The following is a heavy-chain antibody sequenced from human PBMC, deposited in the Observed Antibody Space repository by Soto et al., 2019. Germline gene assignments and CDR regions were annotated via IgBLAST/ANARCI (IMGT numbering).Heavy chain of an antibody. J-gene: IGHJ6*02. Sequence: PSETLSLTCTVSGGSISSSSYYWGWIRQPPGKGLEWIGSIYYSGSTYYNPSLKSRVTISVDTSKNQSSLKLSSVTAADTAVYYCARENYSSSSPYYYYYGMDVWGQGTTVTVSS. V-gene: IGHV4-39*07. CDR3: ARENYSSSSPYYYYYGMDV. D-gene: IGHD6-6*01. CDR2: IYYSGST. CDR1: GGSISSSSYY.